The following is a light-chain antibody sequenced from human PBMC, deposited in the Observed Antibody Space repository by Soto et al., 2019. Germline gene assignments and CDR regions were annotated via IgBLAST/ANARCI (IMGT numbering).Light chain of an antibody. J-gene: IGKJ3*01. V-gene: IGKV3-20*01. CDR2: GAS. CDR1: QSVSSSY. Sequence: EIVLTQSPGTLSLSPGERATLSCRASQSVSSSYLAWYQQKPGQAPRLLIYGASSRATGIPDRFSGGGSGTDCTLTISRLEPEDFAVYYGQQYGSSPRFTFGPGTKVDIK. CDR3: QQYGSSPRFT.